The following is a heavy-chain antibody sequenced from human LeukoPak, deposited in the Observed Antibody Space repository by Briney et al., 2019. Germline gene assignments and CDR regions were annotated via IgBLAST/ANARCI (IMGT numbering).Heavy chain of an antibody. CDR1: GGTFSSYA. CDR2: IIPIFGTA. V-gene: IGHV1-69*06. CDR3: ARESRYYGDSPDY. Sequence: SVKLSCKASGGTFSSYAISWVRQAPGQGLEWMGGIIPIFGTANYAQKFQGRVTITADKSTSTAYMELSSLRSDDTAVYYCARESRYYGDSPDYWGQGTLVTVSS. J-gene: IGHJ4*02. D-gene: IGHD4-17*01.